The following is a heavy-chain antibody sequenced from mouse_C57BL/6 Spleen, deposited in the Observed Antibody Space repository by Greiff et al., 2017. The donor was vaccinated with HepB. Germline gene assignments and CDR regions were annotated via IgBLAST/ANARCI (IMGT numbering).Heavy chain of an antibody. CDR1: GFSLTSYG. J-gene: IGHJ3*01. Sequence: VKLMESGPGLVQPSQSLSITCTVSGFSLTSYGVHWVRQSPGKGLEWLGVIWSGGSTDYNAAFISRLSISKDNSKSQVFFKMSSLQADDTAIYYCARNLGPGFWFAYWGQGTLVTVSA. V-gene: IGHV2-2*01. D-gene: IGHD4-1*01. CDR3: ARNLGPGFWFAY. CDR2: IWSGGST.